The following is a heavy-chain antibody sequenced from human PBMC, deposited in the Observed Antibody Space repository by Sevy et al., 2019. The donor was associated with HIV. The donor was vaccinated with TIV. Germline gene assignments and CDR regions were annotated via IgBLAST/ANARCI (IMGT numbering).Heavy chain of an antibody. CDR3: ARDAGYSTVWYPGY. CDR2: ISFDGSDK. CDR1: GFSFSTHA. J-gene: IGHJ4*02. Sequence: GESLKISCAASGFSFSTHAMHWVHQAPGKGLEWVAVISFDGSDKYYTDSVKGRFTISRDDSKNTLLLQVSSLRAEDTAVYYCARDAGYSTVWYPGYWGQGTLVTVSS. V-gene: IGHV3-30*03. D-gene: IGHD6-19*01.